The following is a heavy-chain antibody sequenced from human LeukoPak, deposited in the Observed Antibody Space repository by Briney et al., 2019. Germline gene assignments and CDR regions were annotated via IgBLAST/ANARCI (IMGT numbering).Heavy chain of an antibody. CDR2: IKQDGSEK. V-gene: IGHV3-7*01. D-gene: IGHD6-6*01. Sequence: GGSLRPSCGASGFTFSSYWMSWVRQAPGKGLEWVANIKQDGSEKYYVDSVKGRFTISRDNAQNSLYLQMDSLRAADTAVYYCATIARRPYYYYYYMDVWGKGTTVTVSS. J-gene: IGHJ6*03. CDR1: GFTFSSYW. CDR3: ATIARRPYYYYYYMDV.